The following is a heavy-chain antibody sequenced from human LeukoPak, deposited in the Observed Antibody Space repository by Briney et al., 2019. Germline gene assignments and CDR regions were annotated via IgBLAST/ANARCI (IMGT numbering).Heavy chain of an antibody. CDR1: GGSISSYY. Sequence: SETLSLTCTVSGGSISSYYWSWIRQPPGKGLERIGYIYYSGSTNYNPSPKSRVTISVATSKNKFSLNLSSVTAADTAVYYCARIVGATFPLYYFDYWGQGTLVTVSS. J-gene: IGHJ4*02. V-gene: IGHV4-59*01. CDR2: IYYSGST. CDR3: ARIVGATFPLYYFDY. D-gene: IGHD1-26*01.